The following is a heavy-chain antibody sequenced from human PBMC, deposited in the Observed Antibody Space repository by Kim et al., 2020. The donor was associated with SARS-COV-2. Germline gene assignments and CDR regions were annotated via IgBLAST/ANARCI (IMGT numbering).Heavy chain of an antibody. CDR2: ISGNGAST. CDR1: GFTFTNYG. Sequence: GGSLRLSCAASGFTFTNYGMNWVRQAPGKGLEWVSSISGNGASTYYADSVKGRFTISRDNSKNTVSLQTNSLRAEDTAVYYCANHKLVWGQGTLVTVSS. J-gene: IGHJ1*01. D-gene: IGHD2-15*01. V-gene: IGHV3-23*01. CDR3: ANHKLV.